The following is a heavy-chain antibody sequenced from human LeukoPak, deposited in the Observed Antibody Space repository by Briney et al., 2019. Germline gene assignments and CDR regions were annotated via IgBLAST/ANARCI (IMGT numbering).Heavy chain of an antibody. CDR3: AKLASRTAAGILVSN. J-gene: IGHJ4*02. CDR2: IRYDGSNK. CDR1: GFTFSSYG. Sequence: GGSLRLSCAASGFTFSSYGMHWVRQAPGKGLEWVAFIRYDGSNKYYADSVKGRFTISRDNSMNTLYLQMNSLRAEDTAVYYCAKLASRTAAGILVSNWGQGTLVTVSS. V-gene: IGHV3-30*02. D-gene: IGHD6-13*01.